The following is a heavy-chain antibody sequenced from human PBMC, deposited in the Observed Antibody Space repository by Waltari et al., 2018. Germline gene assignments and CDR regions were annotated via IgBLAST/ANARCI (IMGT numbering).Heavy chain of an antibody. CDR2: IRGKPYNYVT. Sequence: EVQLVESGGGLVHPGGSLKLSCAASGFTFSASVMHWVRQASGKGLEWVGRIRGKPYNYVTAHAASVKGGFTISRDNSKNTLYRQMNSLRAEETAVYYCARGEYSSSPAAFDIWGQGTMVTVSS. CDR1: GFTFSASV. J-gene: IGHJ3*02. V-gene: IGHV3-73*01. D-gene: IGHD6-6*01. CDR3: ARGEYSSSPAAFDI.